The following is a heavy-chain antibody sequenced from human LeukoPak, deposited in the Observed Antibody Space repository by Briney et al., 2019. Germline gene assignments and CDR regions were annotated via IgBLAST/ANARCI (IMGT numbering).Heavy chain of an antibody. J-gene: IGHJ5*02. CDR2: IYYSGST. CDR3: ARHRDSRYCSGGSCYNWFDP. CDR1: GGSISSSSYY. Sequence: SETLSLTCTVSGGSISSSSYYWGWIRQPLGKGLEWIGSIYYSGSTYYNPSLKSRATISVDTSRNQFSLKLSSVTAADTAVYYCARHRDSRYCSGGSCYNWFDPWGQGTLVTVSS. V-gene: IGHV4-39*01. D-gene: IGHD2-15*01.